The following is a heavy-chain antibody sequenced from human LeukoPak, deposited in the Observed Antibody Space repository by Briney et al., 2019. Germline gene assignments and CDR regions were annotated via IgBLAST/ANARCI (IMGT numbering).Heavy chain of an antibody. CDR2: ISFEGSKK. D-gene: IGHD1-26*01. CDR1: GFTLSDSA. V-gene: IGHV3-30-3*02. CDR3: VKDSPPRYSGSPPAY. J-gene: IGHJ4*02. Sequence: GGSLRLSCVASGFTLSDSAVHWVRQSPGKGLEWVAVISFEGSKKYYGDSVKGRFTISRDNAKNSLYLQMNSLRADDTAVYYCVKDSPPRYSGSPPAYWGQGTLVTVSS.